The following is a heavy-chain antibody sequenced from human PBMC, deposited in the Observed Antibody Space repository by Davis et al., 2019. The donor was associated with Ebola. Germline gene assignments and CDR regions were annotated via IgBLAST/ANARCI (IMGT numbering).Heavy chain of an antibody. CDR2: IYYSGST. V-gene: IGHV4-59*01. CDR1: GGSISTYY. Sequence: SETLSLTCTVSGGSISTYYWSWIRQPPGKGLEWIGYIYYSGSTNYNPSLKSRVTISVDTSKNQFSLKLSSVTAADTAVYYCARDVSAWGQGTLVTVSS. J-gene: IGHJ5*02. D-gene: IGHD2/OR15-2a*01. CDR3: ARDVSA.